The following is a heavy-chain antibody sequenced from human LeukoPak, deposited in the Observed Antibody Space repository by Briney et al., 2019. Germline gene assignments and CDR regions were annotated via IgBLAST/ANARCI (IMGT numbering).Heavy chain of an antibody. CDR1: GGSISSSSYY. D-gene: IGHD6-13*01. CDR2: IYYSGST. V-gene: IGHV4-39*01. J-gene: IGHJ6*03. Sequence: WETLSLTCTVSGGSISSSSYYWGWIRQPPGKGLEWIGSIYYSGSTYYNPSLKCRVTITVDTSKNQFSLKLSSVTAADTAVYYCLGGSRSSWYVGYYYYYMDVWGKGTTVTVSS. CDR3: LGGSRSSWYVGYYYYYMDV.